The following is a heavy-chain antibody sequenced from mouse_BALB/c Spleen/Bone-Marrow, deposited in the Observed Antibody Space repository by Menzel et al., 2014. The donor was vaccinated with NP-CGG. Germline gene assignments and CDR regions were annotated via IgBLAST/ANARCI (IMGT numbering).Heavy chain of an antibody. D-gene: IGHD2-14*01. V-gene: IGHV1S81*02. CDR3: ARNYRYYFDY. Sequence: QVQLKESGAELVKPGASVKLSCKASGYTFTSYWMHWVKQRPGQGLEWIGEINPSNGRTNYNEKFRSKATLTVDKSSSTAFMQLSSLTSEDSAVYYCARNYRYYFDYWGQGTTLTVSS. CDR2: INPSNGRT. CDR1: GYTFTSYW. J-gene: IGHJ2*01.